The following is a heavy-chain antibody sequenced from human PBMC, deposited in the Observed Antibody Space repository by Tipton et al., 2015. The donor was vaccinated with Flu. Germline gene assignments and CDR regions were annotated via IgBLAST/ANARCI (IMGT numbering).Heavy chain of an antibody. Sequence: TLSLTCAVSGYSISSGYYWAWIRQPPGKRLEWIGSISHTGTANYNPSLRSRVTISVDTSKNQFSLRLTSVTAADTAVYYCARDRWEYASGFDPWGQGTPVTVSP. V-gene: IGHV4-38-2*02. CDR3: ARDRWEYASGFDP. CDR1: GYSISSGYY. CDR2: ISHTGTA. D-gene: IGHD6-19*01. J-gene: IGHJ5*02.